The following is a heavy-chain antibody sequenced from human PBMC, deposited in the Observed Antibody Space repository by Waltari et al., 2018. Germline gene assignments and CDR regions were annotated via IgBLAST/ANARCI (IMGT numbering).Heavy chain of an antibody. CDR2: INHSGST. D-gene: IGHD3-22*01. CDR3: AREGDRITMTNWFDP. CDR1: GGSFSGYY. Sequence: QVQLQQWGAGLLKPSETLSLTCAVYGGSFSGYYWSWIRQPPGKGLEWIGEINHSGSTNYNPSLKSRVTISVDTSKNQFSLKLSSVTAADTAVYYCAREGDRITMTNWFDPWGQGTLVTVSS. J-gene: IGHJ5*02. V-gene: IGHV4-34*01.